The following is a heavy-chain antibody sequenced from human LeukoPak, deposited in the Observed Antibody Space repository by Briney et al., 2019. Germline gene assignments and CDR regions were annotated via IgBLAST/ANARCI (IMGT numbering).Heavy chain of an antibody. D-gene: IGHD1-26*01. CDR1: GYTFTSYY. CDR3: ARLPVGATSWTDY. Sequence: GASVKVSCKASGYTFTSYYVHWVRQAPGQGLEWMGIINPSGGSTSYAQKFQGGVTMTRDMSTGTVYMELSSLRSEDTAVYYCARLPVGATSWTDYWGQGTLVTVSS. CDR2: INPSGGST. J-gene: IGHJ4*02. V-gene: IGHV1-46*01.